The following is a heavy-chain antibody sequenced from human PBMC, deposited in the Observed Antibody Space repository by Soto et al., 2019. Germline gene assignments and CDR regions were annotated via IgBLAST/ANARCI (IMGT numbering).Heavy chain of an antibody. J-gene: IGHJ5*01. CDR1: GFTFSSYA. CDR3: AKSSVQRPRQPVTFDF. D-gene: IGHD4-17*01. CDR2: ISGSGGST. Sequence: EVQLLESGGGLVQPGGSLRLSCAASGFTFSSYAMSWVRQAPGKGLEWVSAISGSGGSTYYADSVKGRFTISRDNSKNTLYLQMNSLRAEDTAVYYCAKSSVQRPRQPVTFDFWGQGTLFTASA. V-gene: IGHV3-23*01.